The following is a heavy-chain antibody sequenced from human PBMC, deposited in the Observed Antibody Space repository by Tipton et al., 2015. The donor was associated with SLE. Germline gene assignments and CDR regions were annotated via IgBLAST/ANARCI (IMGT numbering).Heavy chain of an antibody. Sequence: QSGPEVKKPGSSVRVSCKGSGGSFSNNLITWVRQAPGQGLEWMGEIIPIFDTVNNAQNFQGRVTITADKFTSIAYMELSSLRSEDTAIYYCGRQRFTCVNGNCDLRYYSAMDVWGQGTTVTVSS. CDR3: GRQRFTCVNGNCDLRYYSAMDV. D-gene: IGHD4-23*01. J-gene: IGHJ6*02. V-gene: IGHV1-69*06. CDR1: GGSFSNNL. CDR2: IIPIFDTV.